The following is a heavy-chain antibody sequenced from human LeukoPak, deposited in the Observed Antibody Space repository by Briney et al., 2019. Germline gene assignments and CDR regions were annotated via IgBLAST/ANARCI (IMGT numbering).Heavy chain of an antibody. CDR1: GFTFSSYG. Sequence: GGSLRLSCAASGFTFSSYGIHWVRQAPGKGLEWVSFTRFDGSNKFYADSVKGRFTISRDNSKNTLYLQMNSLRVEDTAVYYCAKGERGYCSSTTCYAVDWGQGTLVTVSS. D-gene: IGHD2-2*01. J-gene: IGHJ4*02. CDR2: TRFDGSNK. CDR3: AKGERGYCSSTTCYAVD. V-gene: IGHV3-30*02.